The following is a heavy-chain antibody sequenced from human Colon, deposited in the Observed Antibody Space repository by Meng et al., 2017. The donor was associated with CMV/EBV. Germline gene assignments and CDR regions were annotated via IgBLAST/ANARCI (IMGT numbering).Heavy chain of an antibody. V-gene: IGHV3-33*06. CDR2: IWYDGSNK. J-gene: IGHJ4*02. CDR3: AKSLVDTAMDLDY. CDR1: GFTFSSYG. Sequence: GGSLRLSCAASGFTFSSYGMHWVRQAPGKGLEWVAVIWYDGSNKYYADSVKGRFTISRDNSKNTLYLQMNSLRAEDTAVYYCAKSLVDTAMDLDYWGQGMLVTVSS. D-gene: IGHD5-18*01.